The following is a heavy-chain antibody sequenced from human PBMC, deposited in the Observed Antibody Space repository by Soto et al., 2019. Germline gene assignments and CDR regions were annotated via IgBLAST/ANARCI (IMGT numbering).Heavy chain of an antibody. CDR3: ATSYCSSTSCYTNSSSWYPGRRANYYYYGMDV. Sequence: HPGGSPRLSCAASGFTFSSYSMNWVRQAPGKGLEWISYITNGGTTIYYADSVKGRFTISRDNAKNSLYLHMNSLRDDDTAVYYCATSYCSSTSCYTNSSSWYPGRRANYYYYGMDVWGQGTTVTVSS. J-gene: IGHJ6*02. V-gene: IGHV3-48*02. CDR2: ITNGGTTI. D-gene: IGHD2-2*02. CDR1: GFTFSSYS.